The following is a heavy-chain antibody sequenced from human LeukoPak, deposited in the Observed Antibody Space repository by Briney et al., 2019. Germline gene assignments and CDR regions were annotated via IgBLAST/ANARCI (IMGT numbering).Heavy chain of an antibody. D-gene: IGHD6-6*01. CDR2: ISYDGSNK. CDR3: AKGVAALLYYYYYIDV. Sequence: GGSLRLSCAASGFTFSSYAMHWVRQAPGKGLEWVAVISYDGSNKYYADSVKGRFTISRDNSKNTLYLQMNSLRAEDTAVYFCAKGVAALLYYYYYIDVWGKGTTVTVSS. V-gene: IGHV3-30*04. J-gene: IGHJ6*03. CDR1: GFTFSSYA.